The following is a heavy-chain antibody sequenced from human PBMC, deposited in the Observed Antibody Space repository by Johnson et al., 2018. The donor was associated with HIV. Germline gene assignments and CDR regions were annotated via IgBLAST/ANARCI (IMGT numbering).Heavy chain of an antibody. D-gene: IGHD3-16*01. CDR3: ARDRYYGLAWGWAFDI. J-gene: IGHJ3*02. V-gene: IGHV3-9*01. Sequence: EVQLVESGGGVVQPGRSLRLSCAASGFTFDDYGMSWVRQAPGKGLEWVSGISWNSGSIGYADSVKGRFTISRDNAKNSLYLQMNSLRAEDTAVFYCARDRYYGLAWGWAFDIWGQGTMVTVSS. CDR1: GFTFDDYG. CDR2: ISWNSGSI.